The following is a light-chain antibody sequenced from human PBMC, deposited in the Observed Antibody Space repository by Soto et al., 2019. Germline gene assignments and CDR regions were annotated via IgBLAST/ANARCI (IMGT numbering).Light chain of an antibody. J-gene: IGKJ1*01. CDR1: HSSRTY. CDR2: AAS. Sequence: IQLPISPQSSSASLGNRTTITGRPPHSSRTYLNWYQQKPGKAPKSLIYAASSLQSGVPSRFSGSGSGTDFTLTISRLQPEDFATYYCQQSFSVLWTFGQGTKVDIK. CDR3: QQSFSVLWT. V-gene: IGKV1-39*01.